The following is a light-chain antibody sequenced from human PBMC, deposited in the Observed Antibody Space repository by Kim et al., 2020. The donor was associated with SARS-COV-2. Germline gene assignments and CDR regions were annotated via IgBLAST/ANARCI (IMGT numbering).Light chain of an antibody. CDR1: NIESRS. CDR2: SDS. Sequence: SYELTQPPSVSVAPGKTARITCWGNNIESRSVHWYQQKPGQAPVVVMYSDSDRPSGIPERFSGSNSGNTATLTISRVEAGDEADYFCQGGESSTVVFGGG. CDR3: QGGESSTVV. V-gene: IGLV3-21*01. J-gene: IGLJ2*01.